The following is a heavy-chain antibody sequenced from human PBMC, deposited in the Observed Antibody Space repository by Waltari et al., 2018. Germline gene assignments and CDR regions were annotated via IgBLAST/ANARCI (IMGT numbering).Heavy chain of an antibody. CDR3: ARDYGSGYGLFDY. Sequence: QVQLVQSGAEVKKPGASVKVSCTASGYTFNSFGISWVRQAPGQGLEWMGWSSAYNANTNNAQKFQVRVTMTTDTSTRTAYMELRSLRSADTAVYYCARDYGSGYGLFDYWGQGTLVTVSS. CDR1: GYTFNSFG. CDR2: SSAYNANT. V-gene: IGHV1-18*01. D-gene: IGHD3-10*01. J-gene: IGHJ4*02.